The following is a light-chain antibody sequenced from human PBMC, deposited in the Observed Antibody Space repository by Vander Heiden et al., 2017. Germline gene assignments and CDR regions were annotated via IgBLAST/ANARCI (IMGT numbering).Light chain of an antibody. J-gene: IGKJ5*01. Sequence: DSVMTQSPLSLPVTAGEPASISCRSSQSLLHSNGYNYLDWYLQQPEQPPQLLFYLGFNRAAGVPDRFSGSGSGTDFTLKISRVEAEYVGVYYCMQALQPLITFGQGTRLEIK. CDR2: LGF. V-gene: IGKV2-28*01. CDR1: QSLLHSNGYNY. CDR3: MQALQPLIT.